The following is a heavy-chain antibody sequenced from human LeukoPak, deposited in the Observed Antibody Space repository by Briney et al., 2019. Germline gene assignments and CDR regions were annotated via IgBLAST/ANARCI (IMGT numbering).Heavy chain of an antibody. CDR1: GGSFSGYY. J-gene: IGHJ4*02. CDR3: AVRGGGY. Sequence: SETLSLTCAVYGGSFSGYYWSWIRQPPGKGLEWIGEINHSGSTNYNPSLKGRVTISVDTSKNQFSLRLSSVTAADTAVYYCAVRGGGYWGQGTLVTVSS. D-gene: IGHD4-23*01. CDR2: INHSGST. V-gene: IGHV4-34*01.